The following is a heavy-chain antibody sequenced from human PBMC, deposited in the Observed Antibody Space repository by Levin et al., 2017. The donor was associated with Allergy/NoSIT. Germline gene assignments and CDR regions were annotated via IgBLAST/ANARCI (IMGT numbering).Heavy chain of an antibody. D-gene: IGHD6-6*01. Sequence: GESLKISCAASGFTFSSYWMHWVRQAPGKGLVWVSRINSDGSSRSYADSVKGRFTISRDNAKNTLYLQMNSLRAEDTAVYYCARLNAAPVDNWGQGTLVTVSS. CDR3: ARLNAAPVDN. J-gene: IGHJ4*02. CDR1: GFTFSSYW. CDR2: INSDGSSR. V-gene: IGHV3-74*01.